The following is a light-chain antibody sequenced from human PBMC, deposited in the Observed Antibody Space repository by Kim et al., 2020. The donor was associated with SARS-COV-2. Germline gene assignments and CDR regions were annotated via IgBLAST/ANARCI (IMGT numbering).Light chain of an antibody. CDR3: ATWDDGLDGWV. J-gene: IGLJ3*02. V-gene: IGLV1-44*01. CDR1: SSNIGSNP. CDR2: SDN. Sequence: QSVLTQSPSASGTPGQRVTISCSGSSSNIGSNPVNWYQQLPGTAPILLFYSDNQRPSGVPDRFSDSKSGTSASLVISGLQSEDEADYYSATWDDGLDGWVFGGGTQLTVL.